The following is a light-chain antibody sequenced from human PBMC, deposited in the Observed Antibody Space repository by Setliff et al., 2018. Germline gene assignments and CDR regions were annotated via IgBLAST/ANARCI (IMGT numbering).Light chain of an antibody. CDR3: SSYAGSSTVV. V-gene: IGLV2-23*02. CDR2: EVT. Sequence: QSVLAQPASVSGSPGQSVTISCAGTSSDVGKHDLVSRYQQSPGKAPTLVIFEVTKRPSGVSNRFSGSKYGNTASLTISGLRADDEADYYCSSYAGSSTVVFGGGTK. CDR1: SSDVGKHDL. J-gene: IGLJ2*01.